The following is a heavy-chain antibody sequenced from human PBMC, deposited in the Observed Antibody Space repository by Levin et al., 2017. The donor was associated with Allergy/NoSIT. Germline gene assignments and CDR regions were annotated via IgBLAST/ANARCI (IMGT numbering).Heavy chain of an antibody. V-gene: IGHV1-69*06. Sequence: AASVKVSCKASGGTFSSYAISWVRQAPGQGLEWMGGIIPIFGTANYAQKFQGRVTITADKSTSTAYMELSSLRSEDTAVYYCARDEGKYSSSWYPMKHYYYYYMDVWGKGTMVTVSS. CDR3: ARDEGKYSSSWYPMKHYYYYYMDV. J-gene: IGHJ6*03. CDR2: IIPIFGTA. CDR1: GGTFSSYA. D-gene: IGHD6-13*01.